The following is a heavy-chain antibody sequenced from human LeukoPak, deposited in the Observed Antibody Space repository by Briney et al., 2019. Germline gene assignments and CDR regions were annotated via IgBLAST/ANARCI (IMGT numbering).Heavy chain of an antibody. CDR2: INSDGSST. Sequence: GGSLRLSCAASGFNFSKHWMHWVRQAPGKGLVWVSRINSDGSSTSYADSVKGRFTISRDNAENTLFLQMNSLYAEDTAVYYCARDYPPDCGQGTLVTVSA. V-gene: IGHV3-74*01. CDR1: GFNFSKHW. J-gene: IGHJ4*02. CDR3: ARDYPPD.